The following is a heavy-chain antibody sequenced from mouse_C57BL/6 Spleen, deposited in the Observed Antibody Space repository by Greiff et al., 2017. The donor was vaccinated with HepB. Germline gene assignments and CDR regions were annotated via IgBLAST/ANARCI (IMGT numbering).Heavy chain of an antibody. V-gene: IGHV5-4*03. Sequence: MLVESGGGLVKPGGSLKLSCAASGFTFSSYAMSWVRQTPEKRLEWVATSSDGGSYTYYPDNVKGRFTISRDNAKNNLYLQMSHLKSEDTAMYYCARAPITTVGAFDYWGQGTTLTVSS. J-gene: IGHJ2*01. CDR3: ARAPITTVGAFDY. CDR2: SSDGGSYT. D-gene: IGHD1-1*01. CDR1: GFTFSSYA.